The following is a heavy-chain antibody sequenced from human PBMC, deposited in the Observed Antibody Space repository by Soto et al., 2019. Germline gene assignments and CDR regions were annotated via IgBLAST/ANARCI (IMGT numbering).Heavy chain of an antibody. CDR2: IHYRGDN. V-gene: IGHV4-39*01. J-gene: IGHJ5*01. Sequence: QVQLQGSGPGLVRPSETLSLTCTVSGASISTNHHNWAWVRQPPGKGLEWMGNIHYRGDNYFNPSLGRRLCMSVDTSKNQFSRDLTSGTAADTDVYYCARLPTVYPIWFDNWVHGPLVTVSS. CDR3: ARLPTVYPIWFDN. D-gene: IGHD3-16*02. CDR1: GASISTNHHN.